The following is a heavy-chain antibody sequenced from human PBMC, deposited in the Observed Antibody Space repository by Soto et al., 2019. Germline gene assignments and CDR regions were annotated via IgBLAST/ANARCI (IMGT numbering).Heavy chain of an antibody. J-gene: IGHJ4*02. CDR2: INAGNGDT. CDR1: GLNYNTYA. V-gene: IGHV1-3*01. CDR3: ARAISGYVT. Sequence: QVQLVQSGAEMKKPGASAKLSCKTSGLNYNTYAIHWVRQAPGQGLEWMGWINAGNGDTRYSQNFQGRVTLTRDTSASTVYMDLDSLKSEDTGVYYCARAISGYVTWGQGTLVTVSS. D-gene: IGHD5-12*01.